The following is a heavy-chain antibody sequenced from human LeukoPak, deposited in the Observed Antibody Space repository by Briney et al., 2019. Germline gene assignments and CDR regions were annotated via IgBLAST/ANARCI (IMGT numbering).Heavy chain of an antibody. CDR2: INPNSGGT. D-gene: IGHD3-22*01. J-gene: IGHJ4*02. Sequence: GDSVKVSCKASGYSFSDYYIHWVRQAPGQGLEWMGWINPNSGGTHYAQKFRGRVTMTRDTSITTVYMELSRLRSDDTAVYYCAKWGTYYYDSSGDLGLDYWGQGTLVTVSS. V-gene: IGHV1-2*02. CDR1: GYSFSDYY. CDR3: AKWGTYYYDSSGDLGLDY.